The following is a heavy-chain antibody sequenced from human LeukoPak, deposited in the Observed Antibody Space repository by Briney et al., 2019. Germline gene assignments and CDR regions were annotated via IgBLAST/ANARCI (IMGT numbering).Heavy chain of an antibody. Sequence: GGSLRLSCAASGFTFSDYYMSWIRQAPGKGLEWVSYISSSGSTIYYADSVKGRFTISRDNSKNTLYLQMNSLRAEDTAVYYCAKVRKGYYYYYMDVWGKGTTVTVSS. CDR1: GFTFSDYY. J-gene: IGHJ6*03. D-gene: IGHD1-14*01. V-gene: IGHV3-11*04. CDR3: AKVRKGYYYYYMDV. CDR2: ISSSGSTI.